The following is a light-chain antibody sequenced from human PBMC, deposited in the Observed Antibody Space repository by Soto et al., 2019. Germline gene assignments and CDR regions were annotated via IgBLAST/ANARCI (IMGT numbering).Light chain of an antibody. CDR2: DAS. J-gene: IGKJ5*01. CDR1: QSVSRSY. Sequence: EIVLTQSPGTLSLSPGERATLSCGASQSVSRSYLAWYQQKPGLAPRLIIYDASTRATGIPDRFSGSGSGTDFTLTSSRLEPEDFAVYYCQQSGSSPITFGQGTRLEIK. CDR3: QQSGSSPIT. V-gene: IGKV3D-20*01.